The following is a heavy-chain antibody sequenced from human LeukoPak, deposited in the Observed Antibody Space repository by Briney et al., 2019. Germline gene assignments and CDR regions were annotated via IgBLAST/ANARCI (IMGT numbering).Heavy chain of an antibody. CDR1: GFTFSSYS. Sequence: TGGSLRLSCAASGFTFSSYSMNWVRQAPGKGLEWVSSISSSSSYIYYADSLKGRFTISRDNAKNSLYLQMNSLRAEDTAVYYCARCRVTHSSSSELDYWGQGTLVTVSS. CDR2: ISSSSSYI. J-gene: IGHJ4*02. D-gene: IGHD6-6*01. CDR3: ARCRVTHSSSSELDY. V-gene: IGHV3-21*01.